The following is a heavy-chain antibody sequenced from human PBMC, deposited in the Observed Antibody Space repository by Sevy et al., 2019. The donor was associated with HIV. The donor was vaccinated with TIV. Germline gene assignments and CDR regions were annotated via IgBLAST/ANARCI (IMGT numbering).Heavy chain of an antibody. CDR3: ARDLPPSATTVAHFDY. CDR1: GFTFSSYE. J-gene: IGHJ4*02. V-gene: IGHV3-48*03. D-gene: IGHD4-17*01. Sequence: GGSLRLSCAASGFTFSSYEMNWVRQAPGKGLEWVSYISNSGTTRSYSDSVRGRFTISRDNAGNSLYLQMKSLRAEDTAVYYCARDLPPSATTVAHFDYRGQGTLVTVSS. CDR2: ISNSGTTR.